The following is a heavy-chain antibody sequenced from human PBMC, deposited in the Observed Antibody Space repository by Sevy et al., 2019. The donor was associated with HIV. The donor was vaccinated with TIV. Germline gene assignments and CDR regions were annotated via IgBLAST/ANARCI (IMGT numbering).Heavy chain of an antibody. V-gene: IGHV3-23*01. CDR3: AKGLEGPYYYYYMDV. CDR1: GFTFSSDA. Sequence: AGSLRLSCAASGFTFSSDAMSWVHQAPGKVLEWVSAISGSGGSTYYADSVKGRFTISRDNSKNTLYLQMNSLRAEDTAVYYCAKGLEGPYYYYYMDVWGKGTTVTVSS. CDR2: ISGSGGST. J-gene: IGHJ6*03.